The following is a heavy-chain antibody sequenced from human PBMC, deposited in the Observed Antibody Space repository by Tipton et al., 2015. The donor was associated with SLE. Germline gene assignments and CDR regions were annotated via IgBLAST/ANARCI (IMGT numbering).Heavy chain of an antibody. J-gene: IGHJ4*02. V-gene: IGHV4-38-2*01. Sequence: LSLTCAVSGYSISSGYYWGWVRQPPGKGLEWIGSSYHSGCTYYNPSLKSRVTISVDTSKNQFSLKLSSVTAADTAVYYCAISSPQVFRSFDYWGQGTLVTVSS. CDR1: GYSISSGYY. CDR3: AISSPQVFRSFDY. CDR2: SYHSGCT. D-gene: IGHD6-6*01.